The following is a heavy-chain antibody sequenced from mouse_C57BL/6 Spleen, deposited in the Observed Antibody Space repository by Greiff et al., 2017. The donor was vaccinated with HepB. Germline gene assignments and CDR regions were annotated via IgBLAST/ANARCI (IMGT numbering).Heavy chain of an antibody. V-gene: IGHV3-6*01. CDR1: GYSITSGYY. CDR3: ARGGTYYGNYGAMDY. J-gene: IGHJ4*01. D-gene: IGHD2-10*01. Sequence: EVQLQESGPGLVKPSQSLSLTCSVTGYSITSGYYWNWIRQFPGNKLEWMGYISYDGSNNYNPSLKNRISITRDTSKNQFFLKLNSVTTEDTATYYCARGGTYYGNYGAMDYWGQGTSVTVSS. CDR2: ISYDGSN.